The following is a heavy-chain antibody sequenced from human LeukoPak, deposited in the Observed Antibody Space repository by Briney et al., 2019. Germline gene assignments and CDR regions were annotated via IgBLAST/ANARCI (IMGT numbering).Heavy chain of an antibody. J-gene: IGHJ4*02. CDR1: GASIRNYY. Sequence: SETLSPTCTVSGASIRNYYWSWIRQPPGKGLEWIGYIYHSGSTTYHPSLKSQVTISVDTSKSQFSLKLSSVTAADTAMYYCARGGMTTILDYWGRGTLVTVSS. CDR3: ARGGMTTILDY. D-gene: IGHD4-17*01. CDR2: IYHSGST. V-gene: IGHV4-59*01.